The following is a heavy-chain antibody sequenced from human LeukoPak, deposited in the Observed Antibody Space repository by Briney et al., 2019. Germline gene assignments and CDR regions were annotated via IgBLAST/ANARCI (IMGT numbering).Heavy chain of an antibody. J-gene: IGHJ4*02. V-gene: IGHV3-7*01. CDR1: GFTFSSYW. Sequence: PGGSLRLSCAASGFTFSSYWMSWVRQAPGKGLEWVANIKQDGSEKYYVDSVKGRFTISRDNAKNSLYQQMNSLRAEDTAVYYCARDCSSTSCYPIDYWGQGTLVTVSS. CDR3: ARDCSSTSCYPIDY. D-gene: IGHD2-2*01. CDR2: IKQDGSEK.